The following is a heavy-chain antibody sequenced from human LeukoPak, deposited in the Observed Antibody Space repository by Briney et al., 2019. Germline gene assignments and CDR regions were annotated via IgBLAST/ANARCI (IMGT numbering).Heavy chain of an antibody. CDR3: ARALGYCSSTSCYTHAISTPFDY. V-gene: IGHV1-2*02. CDR1: GYTFTGYY. J-gene: IGHJ4*02. Sequence: GASVKVSCKASGYTFTGYYMHWVRQAPGQGLEWMGWINPNSGGTNYAQKFQGRVTMTRDTSISTAYMELSRLRSDDTAVYYCARALGYCSSTSCYTHAISTPFDYWGQGTLVTVSS. CDR2: INPNSGGT. D-gene: IGHD2-2*02.